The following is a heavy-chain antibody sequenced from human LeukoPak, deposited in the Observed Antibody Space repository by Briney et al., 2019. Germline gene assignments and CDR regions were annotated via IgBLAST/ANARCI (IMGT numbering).Heavy chain of an antibody. CDR1: GFTFSSYG. CDR3: ARDYYDSSGYYGDAFDI. D-gene: IGHD3-22*01. CDR2: IWYDGSNK. J-gene: IGHJ3*02. Sequence: PGRSLRLSCAASGFTFSSYGMHWVRQAPGKGLEWVAVIWYDGSNKYYADSVKGRFTISRDNSKNTLYLQMNSLRSEDTAVYYCARDYYDSSGYYGDAFDIWGQGTMVTVSS. V-gene: IGHV3-33*01.